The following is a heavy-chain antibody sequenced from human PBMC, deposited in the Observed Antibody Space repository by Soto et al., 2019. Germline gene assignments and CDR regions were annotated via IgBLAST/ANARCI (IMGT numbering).Heavy chain of an antibody. Sequence: QVQLVQSGAEVKKPGSSVKVSCKASGGTFSSYTISWVRQAPGQGLEWMGRIIPILGIANYAQKFQGRVTITADKSTSTAYMELSSLRSEDTAVYYCAGGSSGYPGKFDYWGQGTLVTVSS. D-gene: IGHD3-22*01. J-gene: IGHJ4*02. V-gene: IGHV1-69*02. CDR3: AGGSSGYPGKFDY. CDR2: IIPILGIA. CDR1: GGTFSSYT.